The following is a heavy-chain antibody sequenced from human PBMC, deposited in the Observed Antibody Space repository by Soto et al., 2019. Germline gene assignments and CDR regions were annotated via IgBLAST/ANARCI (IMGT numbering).Heavy chain of an antibody. D-gene: IGHD3-3*01. J-gene: IGHJ3*02. CDR2: INHSGST. Sequence: PSETLSLTCAVYGGSFSGYYWSWIRQPPGKGLEWIGEINHSGSTNYNPSLKSRVTISVDTSKNQFSLKLSSVTAADTAVYYCARAFLRFLEWNDAFDIWGQGTMVTVSS. CDR3: ARAFLRFLEWNDAFDI. CDR1: GGSFSGYY. V-gene: IGHV4-34*01.